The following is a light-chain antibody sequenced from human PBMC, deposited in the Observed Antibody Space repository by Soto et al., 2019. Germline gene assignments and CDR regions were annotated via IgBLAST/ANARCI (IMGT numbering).Light chain of an antibody. J-gene: IGKJ1*01. V-gene: IGKV3-11*01. CDR2: DAS. CDR3: QQRSSWPPWT. Sequence: EIVLTQSPATLSLSPGERATLSCRASQSVSRYLAWYQQKPGQAPRLLIYDASNRATGIPARFSGSGSGTDFTLTISSLEPEDFADYYCQQRSSWPPWTFGQGTKVEIK. CDR1: QSVSRY.